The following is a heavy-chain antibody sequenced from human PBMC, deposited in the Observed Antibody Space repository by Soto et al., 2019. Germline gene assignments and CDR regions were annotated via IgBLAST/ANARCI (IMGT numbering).Heavy chain of an antibody. CDR1: GFTFSDHY. CDR2: TRNKANRYTT. V-gene: IGHV3-72*01. Sequence: EVQLVESGGGLVQPGGSLRLSCAASGFTFSDHYMDWVRQAPGKGLEWVGRTRNKANRYTTEYAASVKGRFTISRDDSKNSLYLQMNSRKIEDTAVYYCAKTRASSTGYGDFDYYYYMDVWGKGTTVTVSS. CDR3: AKTRASSTGYGDFDYYYYMDV. J-gene: IGHJ6*03. D-gene: IGHD6-13*01.